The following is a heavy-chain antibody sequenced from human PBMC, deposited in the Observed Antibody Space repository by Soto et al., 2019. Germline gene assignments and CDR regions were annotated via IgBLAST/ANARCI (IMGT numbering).Heavy chain of an antibody. CDR3: ARYTTGGTGFDY. CDR1: GGSVSSGSYY. D-gene: IGHD1-1*01. CDR2: ISYSGST. Sequence: SETLSLTCTVSGGSVSSGSYYWSWIRQPPGKGLEWIGYISYSGSTHYNSSLKSRVTISKDTSENQFSLKLSSVTAADTAVYYCARYTTGGTGFDYWGQGTQGTVSS. J-gene: IGHJ4*02. V-gene: IGHV4-61*01.